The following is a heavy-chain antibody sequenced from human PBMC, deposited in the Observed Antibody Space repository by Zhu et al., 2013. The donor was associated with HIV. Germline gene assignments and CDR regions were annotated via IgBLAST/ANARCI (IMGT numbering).Heavy chain of an antibody. V-gene: IGHV1-2*04. CDR2: INPNSGGT. Sequence: QVQLVRSGAEVKEPGASVKVSCKASGYTFTGYYMHWVRQAPGQGLEWMGWINPNSGGTNYAQKFQGWVTMTRDTSISTAYMELSRLRSDDTAVYYCAREKYGGRRVDAFDIWGQGTMVTVSS. CDR3: AREKYGGRRVDAFDI. D-gene: IGHD2-2*01. J-gene: IGHJ3*02. CDR1: GYTFTGYY.